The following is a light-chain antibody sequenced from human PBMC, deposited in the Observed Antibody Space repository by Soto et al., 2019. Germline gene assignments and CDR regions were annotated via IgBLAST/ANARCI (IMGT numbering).Light chain of an antibody. CDR3: QQYVNSPLT. V-gene: IGKV3-20*01. J-gene: IGKJ4*01. CDR1: QSVASS. Sequence: DIVLMQSPGTLSLSPGERGTLSCRASQSVASSLAWYQQKPGQAPRLLIYDASNRATGIPDRFSGSGSGTEFTLTLSRLEPEDFAVYYCQQYVNSPLTFGGGTKVEIK. CDR2: DAS.